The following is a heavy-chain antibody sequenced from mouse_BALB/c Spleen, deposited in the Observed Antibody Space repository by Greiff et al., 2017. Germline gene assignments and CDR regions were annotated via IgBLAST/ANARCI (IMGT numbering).Heavy chain of an antibody. CDR2: IDTSDSYT. CDR3: ARVYYYGSSYHAMDY. V-gene: IGHV1-69*01. Sequence: QVQLQQPGAELVMPGASVKMSCKASGYTFTDYWMHWVKQRPGQGLEWIGAIDTSDSYTSYNQKFKGKATLTVDESSSTAYMQLSSLTSEDSAVYYCARVYYYGSSYHAMDYWGQGTSVTVSS. CDR1: GYTFTDYW. J-gene: IGHJ4*01. D-gene: IGHD1-1*01.